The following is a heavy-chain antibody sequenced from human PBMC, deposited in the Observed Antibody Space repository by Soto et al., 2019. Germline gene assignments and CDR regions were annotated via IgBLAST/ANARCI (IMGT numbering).Heavy chain of an antibody. CDR3: ARVDSYDSSGYYGY. V-gene: IGHV1-18*04. Sequence: QVQLVQSGAEVKKPGASVKVSCKASGYTFTIYGISWVRQAPGQGLEWMGWISGYNGNTDYAQNLQDRVTLTTDASTSSVYMGLRSLRSDDTAVYYCARVDSYDSSGYYGYWGQGTLITVSS. J-gene: IGHJ4*02. CDR1: GYTFTIYG. D-gene: IGHD3-22*01. CDR2: ISGYNGNT.